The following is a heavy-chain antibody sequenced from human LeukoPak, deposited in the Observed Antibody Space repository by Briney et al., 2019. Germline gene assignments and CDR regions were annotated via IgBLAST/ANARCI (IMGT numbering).Heavy chain of an antibody. Sequence: ASVKVSCKASGYTFTGYYMHWVRQAPGQGLEWMGWINPNSGGTNYAQKFQGRVTMTRDTSISTAYMELSRLRSDDTAVYYCARDFSVGTTKYFDYWGQGTLVTVSS. D-gene: IGHD1-7*01. CDR3: ARDFSVGTTKYFDY. CDR2: INPNSGGT. J-gene: IGHJ4*02. V-gene: IGHV1-2*02. CDR1: GYTFTGYY.